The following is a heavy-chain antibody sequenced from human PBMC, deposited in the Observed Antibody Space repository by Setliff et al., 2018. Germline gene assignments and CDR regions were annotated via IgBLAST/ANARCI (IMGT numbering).Heavy chain of an antibody. D-gene: IGHD1-1*01. CDR2: IYTSGST. CDR3: ARGSTRRYYGMDV. Sequence: SETLSLTCTVSGGSISSGSYYWSWIRQPAGKGLEWIGHIYTSGSTNYNPSLKSRVTISVDTSKNQFSLKLSSVTAADTAVYYCARGSTRRYYGMDVWGQGTTVTVSS. CDR1: GGSISSGSYY. V-gene: IGHV4-61*09. J-gene: IGHJ6*02.